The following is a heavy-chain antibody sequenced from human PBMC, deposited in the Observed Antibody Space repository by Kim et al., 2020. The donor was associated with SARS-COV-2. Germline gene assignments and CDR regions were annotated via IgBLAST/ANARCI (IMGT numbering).Heavy chain of an antibody. V-gene: IGHV3-23*01. Sequence: GGSLRLSCVASGFNSAIYAMTWVRQVPGKGLEWVSTISGGSGSYYADSVKGRFTISRDSSQNTLYLQMNSLRAEDTAVYYGARGGTSVGRYLDFWGQGTLVTVSS. J-gene: IGHJ4*02. CDR2: ISGGSGS. D-gene: IGHD3-16*01. CDR1: GFNSAIYA. CDR3: ARGGTSVGRYLDF.